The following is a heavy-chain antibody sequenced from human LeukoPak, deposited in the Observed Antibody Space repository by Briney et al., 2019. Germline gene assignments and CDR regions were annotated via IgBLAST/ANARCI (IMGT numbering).Heavy chain of an antibody. CDR2: ISASGSTT. CDR1: GFTFSSYE. Sequence: PGGSLRLSCAASGFTFSSYEMIWLRQAPGKGLEWLSYISASGSTTYYADSVRGRFTTSRDNAENSLYLHMNSLRAEDTAIYYCAREREDSSDSTCYEEFDCWGQGTLVTVSS. CDR3: AREREDSSDSTCYEEFDC. J-gene: IGHJ4*02. V-gene: IGHV3-48*03. D-gene: IGHD2-2*01.